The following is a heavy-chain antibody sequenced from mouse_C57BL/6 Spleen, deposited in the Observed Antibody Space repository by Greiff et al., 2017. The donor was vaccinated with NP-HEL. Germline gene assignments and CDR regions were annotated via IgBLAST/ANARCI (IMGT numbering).Heavy chain of an antibody. CDR2: IHPSDSDT. Sequence: VQLQQPGAELVKPGASVKVSCKASGYTFTSYWMHWVKQRPGQGLEWIGMIHPSDSDTNYNQKFKGKATLTVDKSSSTAYMQLSSLTSEDSAVYYCATGTGTGAMDYWGQGTSVTVSS. CDR3: ATGTGTGAMDY. CDR1: GYTFTSYW. V-gene: IGHV1-74*01. D-gene: IGHD4-1*01. J-gene: IGHJ4*01.